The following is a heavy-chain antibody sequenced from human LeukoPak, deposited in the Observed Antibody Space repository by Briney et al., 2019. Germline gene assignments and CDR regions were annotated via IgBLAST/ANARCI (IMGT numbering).Heavy chain of an antibody. CDR3: ARHGGTLDYFDY. J-gene: IGHJ4*02. CDR2: ISDGGVT. D-gene: IGHD1-26*01. V-gene: IGHV4-59*08. Sequence: SETLSLTCNVSGVSISTYYWSWIRQPPGKGLEWIGYISDGGVTSYNPSLKGCVTISVDSPKNRFPLRLTSLTAVDTALYYCARHGGTLDYFDYWGPGSLVTVSS. CDR1: GVSISTYY.